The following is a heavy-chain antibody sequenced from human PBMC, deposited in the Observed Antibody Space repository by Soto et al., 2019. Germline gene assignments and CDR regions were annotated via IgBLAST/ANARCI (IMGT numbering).Heavy chain of an antibody. J-gene: IGHJ4*02. CDR1: GGSISSYY. V-gene: IGHV4-59*01. D-gene: IGHD3-22*01. Sequence: SETLSLTCTVSGGSISSYYWSWIRQPPGKGLEWIGYIYYSGSTNYNPSLKSRVTISIDTSKDQFSLTVSSVTAADTAVYFCARGPRVTPYSYDSSGYYLDYWGQGTLVTVSS. CDR3: ARGPRVTPYSYDSSGYYLDY. CDR2: IYYSGST.